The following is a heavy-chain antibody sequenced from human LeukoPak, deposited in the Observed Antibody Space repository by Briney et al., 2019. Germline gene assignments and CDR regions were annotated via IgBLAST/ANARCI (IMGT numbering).Heavy chain of an antibody. CDR3: ARGWVKAMVTLGMDV. CDR2: IIPIFGTA. Sequence: SSVKVSCKASGGTFSSYAISWVRQAPGQGLEWLGGIIPIFGTANYAQKFQGRVTITTDESTSTAYMELSSLRSEDTAVYYCARGWVKAMVTLGMDVWGKGTTVTVSS. D-gene: IGHD5-18*01. J-gene: IGHJ6*04. CDR1: GGTFSSYA. V-gene: IGHV1-69*05.